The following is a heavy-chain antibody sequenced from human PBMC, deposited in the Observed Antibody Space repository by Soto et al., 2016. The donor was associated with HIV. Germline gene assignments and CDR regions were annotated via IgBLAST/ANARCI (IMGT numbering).Heavy chain of an antibody. J-gene: IGHJ4*02. D-gene: IGHD6-13*01. CDR3: TRQVGHSSSWQMSFGD. CDR1: GFTFSGSA. Sequence: EVQLVESGGGLVQPGGSLKLSCAASGFTFSGSAMHWVRQASGKGLEWVGRIRSKANSYATAYAASVKGRFTISRDDSKNTAYLQMNSLKTEDTAVYYCTRQVGHSSSWQMSFGDWGQGTLVTASS. V-gene: IGHV3-73*01. CDR2: IRSKANSYAT.